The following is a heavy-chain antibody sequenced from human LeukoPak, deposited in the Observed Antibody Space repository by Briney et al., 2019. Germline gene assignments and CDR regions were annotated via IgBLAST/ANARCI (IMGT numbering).Heavy chain of an antibody. J-gene: IGHJ4*02. V-gene: IGHV3-64*01. CDR2: ISSNEYST. CDR3: VRSSGSFDY. Sequence: PGGSLRLSCAASGFTFSSYAMHWVRQAPGKGLEYVSAISSNEYSTYYANSVKGRFTISRDSSKNTLYLQMGSLRDEDMAVYYCVRSSGSFDYWGQGTLVTVSS. D-gene: IGHD6-19*01. CDR1: GFTFSSYA.